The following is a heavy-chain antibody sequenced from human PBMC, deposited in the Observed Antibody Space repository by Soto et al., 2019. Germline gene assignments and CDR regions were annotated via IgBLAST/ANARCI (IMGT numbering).Heavy chain of an antibody. V-gene: IGHV5-51*01. Sequence: PGESLKISCKASGSTFTNYWITWVRQMPGKGLEWMGIIYPGDSDTRYSPSFQGQVTISADKSISTAYLQWTSLKASDTAIYYCSKFKYSTSVRYLQHWGQGTPVTVSS. D-gene: IGHD6-6*01. CDR1: GSTFTNYW. CDR3: SKFKYSTSVRYLQH. J-gene: IGHJ1*01. CDR2: IYPGDSDT.